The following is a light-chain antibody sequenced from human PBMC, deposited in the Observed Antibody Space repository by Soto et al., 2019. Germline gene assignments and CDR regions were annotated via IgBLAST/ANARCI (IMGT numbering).Light chain of an antibody. CDR1: SSDVVGYNY. CDR3: SSYTSSSTLGV. J-gene: IGLJ1*01. V-gene: IGLV2-14*01. Sequence: SVLTQPASVSGSPGQSITISCTGTSSDVVGYNYVSWYQQHPGKAPKLMIYEVSNRPSGVSNRFSGSKSGNTASLTISGLPAEDEAEYYCSSYTSSSTLGVFGAGTQVSV. CDR2: EVS.